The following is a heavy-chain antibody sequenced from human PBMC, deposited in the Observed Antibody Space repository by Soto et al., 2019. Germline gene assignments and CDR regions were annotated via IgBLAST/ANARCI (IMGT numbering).Heavy chain of an antibody. Sequence: GESLRLSCAASGFTLSSYTMSWVRQAPGKGLEWVSAISGSGGSTYYADSVKGRFTISRDNSKNTLYLQMNSLRAEDTAVYYCTTGYCSCGSCYAQFDFWGQGTLVTFSS. CDR1: GFTLSSYT. CDR2: ISGSGGST. J-gene: IGHJ4*02. CDR3: TTGYCSCGSCYAQFDF. V-gene: IGHV3-23*01. D-gene: IGHD2-15*01.